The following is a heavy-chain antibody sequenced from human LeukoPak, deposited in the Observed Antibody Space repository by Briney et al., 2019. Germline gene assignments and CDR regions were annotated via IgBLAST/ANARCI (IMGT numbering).Heavy chain of an antibody. CDR3: ARGGLYYYGSVPRYYYGMDV. CDR1: GSTFSSYW. J-gene: IGHJ6*02. D-gene: IGHD3-10*01. V-gene: IGHV3-74*01. Sequence: PGGSLRLSCAASGSTFSSYWMHWVRQAPGKGLVWVSRINSDGSSTSYADSVKGRFTISRDNAKNTLYLQMNSLRAEDTAVYYCARGGLYYYGSVPRYYYGMDVWGQGTTVTVSS. CDR2: INSDGSST.